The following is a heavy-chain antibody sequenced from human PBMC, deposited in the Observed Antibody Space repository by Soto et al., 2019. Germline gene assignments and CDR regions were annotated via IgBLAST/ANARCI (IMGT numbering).Heavy chain of an antibody. J-gene: IGHJ3*02. CDR3: AKQYDRGALEI. D-gene: IGHD3-22*01. Sequence: PGESLKISCKISGKAFTSFWVVWVRQMPGRGLEWMGNIYPGDSDTRYTPPFQGQVTISADKSTNTAYLQWHSLQASDTALYYCAKQYDRGALEIWGQGTKVTVS. CDR1: GKAFTSFW. V-gene: IGHV5-51*01. CDR2: IYPGDSDT.